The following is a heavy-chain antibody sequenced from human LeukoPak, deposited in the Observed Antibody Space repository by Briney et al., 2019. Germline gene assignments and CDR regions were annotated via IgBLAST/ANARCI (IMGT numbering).Heavy chain of an antibody. CDR1: GFTFSSYS. V-gene: IGHV3-21*01. Sequence: GGSLRLSCAASGFTFSSYSMNWVRQAPRKGLEWVSSISSSSSYIYYADSVKGRFTISRDNAKNSLYLQMNSLRAEDTAVYYCARDDGGSGSYPYGMDVWGQGTTVTVS. D-gene: IGHD3-10*01. CDR2: ISSSSSYI. CDR3: ARDDGGSGSYPYGMDV. J-gene: IGHJ6*02.